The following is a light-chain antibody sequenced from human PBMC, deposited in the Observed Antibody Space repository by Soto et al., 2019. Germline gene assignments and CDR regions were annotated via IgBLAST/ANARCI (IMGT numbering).Light chain of an antibody. V-gene: IGKV1-5*01. CDR2: DAS. CDR3: QQYNSYPWT. Sequence: DIQMTQSPSTLSASVGDRVTITCRASQSISSWLAWYQQKPGKAPKLLIYDASSFESGVPSRFSGSGSGKEFTLTISSLQPDDFATYYCQQYNSYPWTFGQGTKVEIK. CDR1: QSISSW. J-gene: IGKJ1*01.